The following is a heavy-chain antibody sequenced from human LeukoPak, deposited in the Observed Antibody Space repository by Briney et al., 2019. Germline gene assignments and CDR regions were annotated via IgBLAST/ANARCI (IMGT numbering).Heavy chain of an antibody. D-gene: IGHD4-11*01. V-gene: IGHV4-34*01. CDR1: GGSLSVYY. CDR2: INHRGTT. Sequence: SETLSLTCAVYGGSLSVYYWSWIRQPPGKGLEWIGEINHRGTTNYNPSLKSRVTVSVDTSKNQFSLKLSSVTAADTAVYYCVRDGGSSNYWFDPWGQGTLVTVSS. CDR3: VRDGGSSNYWFDP. J-gene: IGHJ5*02.